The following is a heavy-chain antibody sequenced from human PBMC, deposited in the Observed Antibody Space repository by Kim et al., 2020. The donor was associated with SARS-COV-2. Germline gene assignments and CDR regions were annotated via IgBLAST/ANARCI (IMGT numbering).Heavy chain of an antibody. CDR2: FDPEDGKT. CDR1: GYTLTELS. V-gene: IGHV1-24*01. D-gene: IGHD4-17*01. CDR3: ATDDRQMTTVTTSDAPTN. Sequence: ASVKVSCKVSGYTLTELSMHWVRQAPGKGLEWMGGFDPEDGKTIYAQKFQGRVTMTEDTSTDTAYMELSSLRSEDTAVYYCATDDRQMTTVTTSDAPTNWGQGTLVTVSS. J-gene: IGHJ4*02.